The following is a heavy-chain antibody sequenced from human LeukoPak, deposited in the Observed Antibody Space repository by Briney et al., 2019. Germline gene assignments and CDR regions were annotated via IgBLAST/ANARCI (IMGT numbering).Heavy chain of an antibody. J-gene: IGHJ3*02. V-gene: IGHV3-9*03. CDR2: ISWNSGSI. CDR3: AKDRGSSSWYAFDI. Sequence: PGGSLRLSCAASGFTFDDYAMHWVRQAPGKGLEWVSGISWNSGSIGYADSVKGRFTISRGNAKNSLYLQMNSLRAEDMALYYCAKDRGSSSWYAFDIWGQGTMVTVSS. CDR1: GFTFDDYA. D-gene: IGHD6-13*01.